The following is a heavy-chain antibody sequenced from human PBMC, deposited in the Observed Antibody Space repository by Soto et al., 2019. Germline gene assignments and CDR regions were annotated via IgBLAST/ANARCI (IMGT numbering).Heavy chain of an antibody. V-gene: IGHV3-30*03. CDR1: GFTFSSYG. D-gene: IGHD1-26*01. Sequence: GGSLRLSCAASGFTFSSYGMHWVRQAPGKGLEWVAVISYDGSNKYYADSVKGRFTISRDNSKNTLYLQMNSLRAEDTAVYYCARDRRRGSYGAFDIWGQGTMVTVSS. J-gene: IGHJ3*02. CDR3: ARDRRRGSYGAFDI. CDR2: ISYDGSNK.